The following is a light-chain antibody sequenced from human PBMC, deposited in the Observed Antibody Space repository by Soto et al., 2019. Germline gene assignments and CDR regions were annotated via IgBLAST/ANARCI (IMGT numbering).Light chain of an antibody. Sequence: DIQMTQSPSTLSASVGDRVTITCRASQTISTWLAWFQQKPGKAPKLLIYKASSLESGVPLRFSGSGSGTEFTITISRLQPDDFATYYCLQYNSYSMYTFGQGTKLEIK. CDR3: LQYNSYSMYT. J-gene: IGKJ2*01. V-gene: IGKV1-5*03. CDR2: KAS. CDR1: QTISTW.